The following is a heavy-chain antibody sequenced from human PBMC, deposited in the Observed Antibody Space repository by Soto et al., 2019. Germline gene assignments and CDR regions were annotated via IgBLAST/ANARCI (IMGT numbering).Heavy chain of an antibody. CDR3: ARGVENIVVVLDVFGYYGMDV. CDR2: INAGNGNT. D-gene: IGHD2-2*01. V-gene: IGHV1-3*01. J-gene: IGHJ6*02. CDR1: GYSFTSYA. Sequence: GASVKVSCRASGYSFTSYAIYWVRLAPGQRLEWMGWINAGNGNTKYSQKFQGRVTITSDTSASTAYMGLSSLRSEDTAVYFCARGVENIVVVLDVFGYYGMDVWGQGTTVTVSS.